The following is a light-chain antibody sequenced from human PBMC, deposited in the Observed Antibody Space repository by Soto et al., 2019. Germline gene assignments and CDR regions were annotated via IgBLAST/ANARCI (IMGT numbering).Light chain of an antibody. V-gene: IGKV1-12*01. CDR2: AAS. CDR3: QQTKGFPLT. CDR1: QDISKN. J-gene: IGKJ4*01. Sequence: DITIIQTPASLSASVGARVTITCLASQDISKNLAWDQQITGKAPKLLISAASTLQSGVPSRFSASGSGTYFILTVGGLQPEDAATYYCQQTKGFPLTFGG.